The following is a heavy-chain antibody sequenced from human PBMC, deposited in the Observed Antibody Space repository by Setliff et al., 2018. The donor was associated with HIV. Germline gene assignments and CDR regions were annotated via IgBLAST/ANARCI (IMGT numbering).Heavy chain of an antibody. Sequence: PGGSLRLSCAASGFTFSKYLMSWVRQAPGKGLEWVASVNPDGSEASSVGSMKGRFTMSRDNAKNSLYLQMDSLRDEDTAVYYCARASSSSWYKFNLYYYYYYMDVWGKGATVTVSS. CDR2: VNPDGSEA. D-gene: IGHD6-13*01. CDR1: GFTFSKYL. J-gene: IGHJ6*03. CDR3: ARASSSSWYKFNLYYYYYYMDV. V-gene: IGHV3-7*01.